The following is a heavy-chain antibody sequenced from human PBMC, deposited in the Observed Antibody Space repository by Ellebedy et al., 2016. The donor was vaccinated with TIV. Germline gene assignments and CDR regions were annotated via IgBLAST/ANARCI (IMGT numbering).Heavy chain of an antibody. CDR3: AQTGAFDAFDI. CDR2: INPDSGGT. CDR1: GYNFTDYY. V-gene: IGHV1-2*06. Sequence: AASVKVSCKASGYNFTDYYIHWVRLAPGQGLEWMGPINPDSGGTKCVQKFHGRVTLTRDTSISTAYMELSRLRSDDTAMYYCAQTGAFDAFDIWGQGTMVTVSS. D-gene: IGHD7-27*01. J-gene: IGHJ3*02.